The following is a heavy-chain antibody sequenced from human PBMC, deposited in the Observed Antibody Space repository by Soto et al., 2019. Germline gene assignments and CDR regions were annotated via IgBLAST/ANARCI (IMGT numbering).Heavy chain of an antibody. J-gene: IGHJ4*02. CDR1: GYTFTSYY. Sequence: ASVKVSCKASGYTFTSYYMHWVRQAPGQGLEWMGIINPSGGSTSYAQKFQGRVTMTRDMSTSTVYMELSSLRSEDAAVYYCARGDTAMVPWDYWGQGTLVTVSS. CDR3: ARGDTAMVPWDY. V-gene: IGHV1-46*01. D-gene: IGHD5-18*01. CDR2: INPSGGST.